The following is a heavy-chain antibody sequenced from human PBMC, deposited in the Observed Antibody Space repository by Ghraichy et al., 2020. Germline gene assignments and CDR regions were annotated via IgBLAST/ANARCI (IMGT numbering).Heavy chain of an antibody. CDR3: ARGSGYSYGYPFDY. V-gene: IGHV3-33*01. D-gene: IGHD5-18*01. CDR1: GFTFSTYG. J-gene: IGHJ4*02. CDR2: IWYDGSNK. Sequence: GSLRLSCTASGFTFSTYGMHWVRQAPGKGLEWVAVIWYDGSNKYYADSVRGRFTISRDNSQNTLYLEMNSLRGDDTAFYYCARGSGYSYGYPFDYWGQGALVTVSS.